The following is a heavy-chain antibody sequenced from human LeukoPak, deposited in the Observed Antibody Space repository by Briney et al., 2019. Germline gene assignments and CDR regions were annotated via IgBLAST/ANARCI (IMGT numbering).Heavy chain of an antibody. CDR3: ARAFTIFGVVVRYYFDY. CDR2: INHSGST. D-gene: IGHD3-3*01. Sequence: SETLSLTCAVYGGSFSGYYWSWIRQPPGKGLEWIGEINHSGSTNYNPSLKSRVTISVDTSKNQFSLKLSSVTAADTAVYYCARAFTIFGVVVRYYFDYWGQGTLVTVSS. CDR1: GGSFSGYY. J-gene: IGHJ4*02. V-gene: IGHV4-34*01.